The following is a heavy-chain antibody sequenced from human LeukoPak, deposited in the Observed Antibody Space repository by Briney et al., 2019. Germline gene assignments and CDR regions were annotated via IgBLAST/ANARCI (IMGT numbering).Heavy chain of an antibody. CDR3: ATEGFGYRYNA. Sequence: PGGSLRLSCAASGFTFSSYWMHWVRQVPGKGLVWVSRINSDGRFTFYADSVKGRFTISRDNAKNTLYLQMNSLRAEDTAVYYCATEGFGYRYNAWGQGTLVTISS. J-gene: IGHJ5*02. CDR2: INSDGRFT. D-gene: IGHD5-18*01. CDR1: GFTFSSYW. V-gene: IGHV3-74*01.